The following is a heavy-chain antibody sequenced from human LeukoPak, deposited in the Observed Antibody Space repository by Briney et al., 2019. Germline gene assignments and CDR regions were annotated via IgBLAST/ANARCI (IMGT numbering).Heavy chain of an antibody. CDR3: ARSRNRITMIVVVMGSNWFDP. J-gene: IGHJ5*02. D-gene: IGHD3-22*01. Sequence: PSETLSLTCTVSGGSISSSSYYWGWIRQPPGKGLEWIGSIYYSGSTYYNPSLKSRVTISVDTSKNQFSLKLSSVTAADTAVYYCARSRNRITMIVVVMGSNWFDPWGQGTLVTVSS. CDR1: GGSISSSSYY. CDR2: IYYSGST. V-gene: IGHV4-39*07.